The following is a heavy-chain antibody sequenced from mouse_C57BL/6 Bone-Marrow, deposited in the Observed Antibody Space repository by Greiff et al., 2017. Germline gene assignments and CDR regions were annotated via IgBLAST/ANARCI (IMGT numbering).Heavy chain of an antibody. CDR3: ASGGSLFAY. V-gene: IGHV1-4*01. CDR1: GYTFTSYT. Sequence: QVQLQQSGAELARPGASVKMSCKASGYTFTSYTMHWVKQRPGQGLEWIGYINPSSGYTKYNQKFKDKATLTADKSSSTAYMQLSSLTSEDSAVYYCASGGSLFAYWGQGTLVTVSA. J-gene: IGHJ3*01. CDR2: INPSSGYT. D-gene: IGHD6-2*01.